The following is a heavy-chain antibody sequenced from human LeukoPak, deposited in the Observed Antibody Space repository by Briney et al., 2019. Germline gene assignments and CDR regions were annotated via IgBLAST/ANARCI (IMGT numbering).Heavy chain of an antibody. J-gene: IGHJ4*02. CDR3: VRGTAAAGLGY. Sequence: GSLRLSCAASGFTFSSFSMNWVRQAPGEGPGWVSYISGDTSTIYYADSVKGRFTISSDDPKNSLYLQMNSLRAEDTAVYYCVRGTAAAGLGYWGQGTLVTVSS. CDR2: ISGDTSTI. V-gene: IGHV3-48*04. D-gene: IGHD6-13*01. CDR1: GFTFSSFS.